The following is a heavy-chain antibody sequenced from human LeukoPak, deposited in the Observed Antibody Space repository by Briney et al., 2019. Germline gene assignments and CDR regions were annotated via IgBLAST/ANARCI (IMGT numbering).Heavy chain of an antibody. D-gene: IGHD1-26*01. CDR1: GGSISSYY. J-gene: IGHJ6*03. CDR2: IYTSGST. V-gene: IGHV4-4*08. CDR3: ARGTLQRGGSYSHYYYMDV. Sequence: SETLSLTCTVSGGSISSYYWSWIRQPPGKGLEWIGYIYTSGSTNYNPSLKSRVTMSVDTSKNQFSLKLSSVTAADTAVYYCARGTLQRGGSYSHYYYMDVWGKGTTVTVSS.